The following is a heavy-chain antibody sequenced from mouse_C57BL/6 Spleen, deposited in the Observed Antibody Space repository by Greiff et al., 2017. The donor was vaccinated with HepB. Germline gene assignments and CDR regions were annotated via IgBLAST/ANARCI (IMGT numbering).Heavy chain of an antibody. CDR1: GYTFTDYE. D-gene: IGHD4-1*01. CDR3: TRSWDVAWYFDV. J-gene: IGHJ1*03. Sequence: VQLQQSGAELVRPGASVTLSCKASGYTFTDYEMHWVKQTPVHGLEWIGAIDPETGGTAYNQKFKGKAILTADKSSSTAYMELRSLTSEDSAVYYCTRSWDVAWYFDVWGTGTTVTVSS. V-gene: IGHV1-15*01. CDR2: IDPETGGT.